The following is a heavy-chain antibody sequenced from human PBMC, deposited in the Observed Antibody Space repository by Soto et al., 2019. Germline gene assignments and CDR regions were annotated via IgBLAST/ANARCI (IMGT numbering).Heavy chain of an antibody. CDR2: IDPTASYT. CDR1: GYSFTSYW. J-gene: IGHJ4*02. CDR3: ARHPGVVWNYVDY. V-gene: IGHV5-10-1*01. D-gene: IGHD2-15*01. Sequence: PGESLKISCKGSGYSFTSYWISWVRQMPGKGLEWMGRIDPTASYTNYSPSFQGHVTISADKSISTAYLQWSSLKASDTAMYYCARHPGVVWNYVDYWGQGTLVTVSS.